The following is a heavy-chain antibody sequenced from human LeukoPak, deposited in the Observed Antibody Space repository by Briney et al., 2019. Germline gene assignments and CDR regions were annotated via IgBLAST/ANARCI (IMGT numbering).Heavy chain of an antibody. CDR1: GYTFTGHY. D-gene: IGHD6-19*01. CDR3: AKDQSSDWYGYYYYYMDV. Sequence: ASVKVSCKASGYTFTGHYMHWVRQAPGQGLEWMGWINPNSGGTNYAQKFQGRVTMTRDTSISTAYMELSRLRSDDTAVYYCAKDQSSDWYGYYYYYMDVWGKGTTVTISS. CDR2: INPNSGGT. J-gene: IGHJ6*03. V-gene: IGHV1-2*02.